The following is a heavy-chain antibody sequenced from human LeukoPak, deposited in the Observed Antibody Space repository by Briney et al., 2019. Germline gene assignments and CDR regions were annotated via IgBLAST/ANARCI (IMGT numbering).Heavy chain of an antibody. V-gene: IGHV1-18*01. Sequence: ASVKVSCKASGYTFTSYGISWVRQAPGQGLEWMGWISAYNGNTNYAQKLQGRVTMTTDTSTSTAYMELRSLRSDDTAVYYCARIERWAKLGAFDIWGQGTMVTVSS. CDR3: ARIERWAKLGAFDI. CDR1: GYTFTSYG. CDR2: ISAYNGNT. D-gene: IGHD4-23*01. J-gene: IGHJ3*02.